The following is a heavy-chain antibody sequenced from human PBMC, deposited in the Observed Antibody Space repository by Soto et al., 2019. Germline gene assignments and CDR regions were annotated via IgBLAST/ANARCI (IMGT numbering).Heavy chain of an antibody. J-gene: IGHJ4*02. CDR1: GASITSGVGYF. D-gene: IGHD2-2*01. CDR2: IYQSGET. Sequence: QLQLQESGSGLVKPSQTLSLRCVVSGASITSGVGYFWSWIRQPPGKGLEWIGYIYQSGETYYNPSLESRVTISVDTSQNPSSLKLSSVTAADTAVYYCATMQGGSWSQPVFEFWGQGTPFTVSS. CDR3: ATMQGGSWSQPVFEF. V-gene: IGHV4-30-2*01.